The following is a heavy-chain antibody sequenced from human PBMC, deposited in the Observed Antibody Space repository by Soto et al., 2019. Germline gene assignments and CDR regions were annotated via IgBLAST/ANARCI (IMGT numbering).Heavy chain of an antibody. CDR3: ARDDRGHTKSPAPDH. CDR1: GGSISTYY. J-gene: IGHJ4*01. D-gene: IGHD3-22*01. CDR2: IYYSGSA. Sequence: SETLSLTCTVSGGSISTYYWNWIRQPPGKGLGSIGYIYYSGSANYSPSLKSRVTISVDTSKNEFSLKLSSVTAADTAIYYCARDDRGHTKSPAPDHWGQGTLVTVSS. V-gene: IGHV4-59*01.